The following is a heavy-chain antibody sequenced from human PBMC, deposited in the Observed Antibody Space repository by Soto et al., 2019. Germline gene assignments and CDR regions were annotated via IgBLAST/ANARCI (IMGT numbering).Heavy chain of an antibody. V-gene: IGHV4-34*01. CDR3: ARGRDEYKFGKV. D-gene: IGHD1-1*01. Sequence: SETLSLTCAVSGGSLSNYYWPWIRQSPGKGLEWIGEIHPSGSTYYNPSLRSRVTISVDTPKNQFSLRLTSLTAADTAVYYCARGRDEYKFGKVWGHGTTVTVSS. J-gene: IGHJ6*02. CDR1: GGSLSNYY. CDR2: IHPSGST.